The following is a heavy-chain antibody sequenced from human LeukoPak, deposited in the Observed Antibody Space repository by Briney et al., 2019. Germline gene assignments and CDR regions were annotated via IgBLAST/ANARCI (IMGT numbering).Heavy chain of an antibody. CDR3: ARVRYRLAETYIDY. CDR2: VNPHSGGT. V-gene: IGHV1-2*02. D-gene: IGHD3-16*01. Sequence: ASVKVSCKASGYTFTEYYIHWVRQAPGHGLEWMGWVNPHSGGTNFAQGFRGRVTLTRDTSVSTAYMELSRLRSDDTAVYYCARVRYRLAETYIDYWGQGTLVTVSS. CDR1: GYTFTEYY. J-gene: IGHJ4*02.